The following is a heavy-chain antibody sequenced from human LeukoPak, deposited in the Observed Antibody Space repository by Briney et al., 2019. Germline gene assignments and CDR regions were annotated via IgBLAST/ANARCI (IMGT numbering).Heavy chain of an antibody. CDR3: ARDLGAVVVAATQRSYFDY. CDR1: GFTFSDYY. Sequence: GGSLRLSCAASGFTFSDYYMSWIHQAPGKGLEWVSYISSSGSTIYYADSVKGRFTISRDNAKNSLYLQMNSLRAEDTAVYYCARDLGAVVVAATQRSYFDYWGQGTLVTVSS. D-gene: IGHD2-15*01. J-gene: IGHJ4*02. CDR2: ISSSGSTI. V-gene: IGHV3-11*01.